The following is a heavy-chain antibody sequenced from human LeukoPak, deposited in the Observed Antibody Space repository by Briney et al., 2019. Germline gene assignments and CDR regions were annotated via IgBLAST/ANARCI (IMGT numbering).Heavy chain of an antibody. V-gene: IGHV4-59*12. J-gene: IGHJ6*03. CDR2: IYYSGST. CDR3: ARLKRSGWYPTYYYYYMDV. D-gene: IGHD6-19*01. Sequence: SETLSLTCTVSGGSISSYYWSWIRQPPGKGLEWIGYIYYSGSTNYNPSLKSRVTISVDTSKNQFSLKLSSVTAADTAVYYCARLKRSGWYPTYYYYYMDVWGKGTTVTVSS. CDR1: GGSISSYY.